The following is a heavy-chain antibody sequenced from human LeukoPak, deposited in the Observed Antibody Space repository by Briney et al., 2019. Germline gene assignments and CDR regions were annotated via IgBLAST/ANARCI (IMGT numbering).Heavy chain of an antibody. Sequence: GGSLRLSCVTSGFSFSTYWMTWVRQAPGKGLEWVANINQDGSDQKYVDSVKGRFTISRDNAKNSLYLEMNSLRGEDTAVYFCARDQGTTMTSYAFHIWGQGTMVTVSS. CDR3: ARDQGTTMTSYAFHI. CDR2: INQDGSDQ. CDR1: GFSFSTYW. V-gene: IGHV3-7*01. J-gene: IGHJ3*02. D-gene: IGHD4-17*01.